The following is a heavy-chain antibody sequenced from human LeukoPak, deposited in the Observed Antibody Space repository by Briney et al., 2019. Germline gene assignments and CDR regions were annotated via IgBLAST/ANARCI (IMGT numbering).Heavy chain of an antibody. V-gene: IGHV3-74*01. J-gene: IGHJ4*02. Sequence: GGSLRLSCAASGFTFSSYWMHWVRQAPGKGLVWVSRINTDGSITNYADSVKGRFTISRDNAKNSLYLQMNSLRAEDTAVYYCARVKIQLSPPDYWGQGTLVTVSS. D-gene: IGHD5-18*01. CDR1: GFTFSSYW. CDR3: ARVKIQLSPPDY. CDR2: INTDGSIT.